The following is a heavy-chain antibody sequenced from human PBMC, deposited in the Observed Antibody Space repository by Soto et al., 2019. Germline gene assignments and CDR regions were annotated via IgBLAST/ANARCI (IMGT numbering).Heavy chain of an antibody. CDR2: IDPSDSYT. CDR3: TARHCSGGSCYHFYFEY. V-gene: IGHV5-10-1*01. J-gene: IGHJ4*02. CDR1: GYSLTSYW. Sequence: PGESLKISCKGSGYSLTSYWITWVRQMPGKGLEWMGRIDPSDSYTNYSPSFQGHVTMSVDKSINTAYLQWSSLKASDTAIYYCTARHCSGGSCYHFYFEYWGQGTLVTVSS. D-gene: IGHD2-15*01.